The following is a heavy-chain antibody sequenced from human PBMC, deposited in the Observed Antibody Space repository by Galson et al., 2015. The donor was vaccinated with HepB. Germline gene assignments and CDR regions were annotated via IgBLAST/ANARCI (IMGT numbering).Heavy chain of an antibody. CDR3: AHRPGPESGGPHKWLIMGSSGDY. CDR2: IYWDNDK. D-gene: IGHD1-26*01. Sequence: PALVKPTQTLTLTCTFSGFSLSTSGVGVGWIRQPPGKALEWLALIYWDNDKRYRPSLKSRLTITKDTSKNQVVLTMTNMDPVDTATYYCAHRPGPESGGPHKWLIMGSSGDYWGQGTLVTVSS. CDR1: GFSLSTSGVG. V-gene: IGHV2-5*02. J-gene: IGHJ4*02.